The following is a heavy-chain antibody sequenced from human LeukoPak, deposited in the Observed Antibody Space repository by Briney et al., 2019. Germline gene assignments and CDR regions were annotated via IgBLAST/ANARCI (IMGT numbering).Heavy chain of an antibody. CDR3: AKSGYCTNGVCYTD. V-gene: IGHV3-43*02. D-gene: IGHD2-8*01. CDR1: GFTFDDYA. CDR2: ISGDGGST. J-gene: IGHJ4*02. Sequence: PGGSLRLSCAASGFTFDDYAMHWVRQAPGKGLEWVSLISGDGGSTYYADSVKGRFTISRDNSKNSLYLQMNSLRTEDTAFYYCAKSGYCTNGVCYTDWGQGTLVTVSS.